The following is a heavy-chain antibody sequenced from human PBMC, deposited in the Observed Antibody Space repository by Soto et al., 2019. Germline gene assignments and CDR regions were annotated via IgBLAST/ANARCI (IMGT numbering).Heavy chain of an antibody. CDR2: ISWNSGSI. Sequence: GGSLRLSCAASGFTFDDYAMHWVRQAPGKGLEWVSGISWNSGSIGYADSVKGRFTISRDNAKNSLYLQMNSLRAEDTALYYCAKAVAVAGTLLGVLGSFDYWGQGTLVTVSS. J-gene: IGHJ4*02. CDR3: AKAVAVAGTLLGVLGSFDY. D-gene: IGHD6-19*01. V-gene: IGHV3-9*01. CDR1: GFTFDDYA.